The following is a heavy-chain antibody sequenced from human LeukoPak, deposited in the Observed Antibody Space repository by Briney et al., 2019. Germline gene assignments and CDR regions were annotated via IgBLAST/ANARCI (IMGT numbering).Heavy chain of an antibody. CDR3: ARERDHGYSYGLVLDC. J-gene: IGHJ4*02. V-gene: IGHV4-4*07. CDR1: GGSMNTYY. CDR2: MYHSGTT. Sequence: SETLSLTCTVSGGSMNTYYWTWLRQPAGKRLEWLGRMYHSGTTNYNSPLYNPSLSSRVTMSVDGAKNQFSLRLKSVTTADTAIYFCARERDHGYSYGLVLDCWGQGSLVTVSS. D-gene: IGHD5-18*01.